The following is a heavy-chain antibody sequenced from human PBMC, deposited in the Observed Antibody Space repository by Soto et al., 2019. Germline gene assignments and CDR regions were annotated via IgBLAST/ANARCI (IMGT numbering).Heavy chain of an antibody. CDR1: GFTFSSYW. Sequence: GGSLRLSCAASGFTFSSYWMSWVRQAPGKGLEWVANIKQDGREKYYVDSVKGRSTISRDNAKNSLYLQMNSLRAEDTAVYYCASGYYDSSGYYYDAFDIWGQGTMVTVSS. CDR2: IKQDGREK. J-gene: IGHJ3*02. V-gene: IGHV3-7*01. D-gene: IGHD3-22*01. CDR3: ASGYYDSSGYYYDAFDI.